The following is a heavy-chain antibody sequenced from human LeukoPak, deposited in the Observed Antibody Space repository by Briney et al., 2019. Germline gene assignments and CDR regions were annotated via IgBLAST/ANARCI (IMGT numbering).Heavy chain of an antibody. D-gene: IGHD2-15*01. CDR3: AKGGDCSGGSCYSLYYYYYYMDV. J-gene: IGHJ6*03. Sequence: GGSLRLSCAASGFTFSSYAMSWVRQAPGKGLEWASAISGSGGSTYYADSVKGRFTISRDNSKNTLYLQMNSLRAEDTAVYYCAKGGDCSGGSCYSLYYYYYYMDVWGKGTTVTVSS. CDR2: ISGSGGST. V-gene: IGHV3-23*01. CDR1: GFTFSSYA.